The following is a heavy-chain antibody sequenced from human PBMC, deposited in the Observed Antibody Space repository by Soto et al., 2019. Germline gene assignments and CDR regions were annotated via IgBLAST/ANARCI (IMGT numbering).Heavy chain of an antibody. V-gene: IGHV4-4*02. CDR1: GVSISSGNW. Sequence: TSETLSLTCAVSGVSISSGNWWTWVRQTPQRGLEYIGEIFHDGTANYYPSFERRVAISVDTSNNQFSLNLTSVTAADTAIYFCARLVYATRLNYLYFDFWGQGALVTVSS. CDR3: ARLVYATRLNYLYFDF. J-gene: IGHJ4*02. D-gene: IGHD2-2*01. CDR2: IFHDGTA.